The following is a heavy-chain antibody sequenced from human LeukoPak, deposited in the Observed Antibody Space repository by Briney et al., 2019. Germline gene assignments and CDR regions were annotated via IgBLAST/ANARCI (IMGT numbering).Heavy chain of an antibody. CDR2: IWYDGSNK. J-gene: IGHJ6*04. V-gene: IGHV3-33*06. CDR3: AKDPTGYCTSMDV. D-gene: IGHD2-8*01. Sequence: PGGSLRLSCAASGFTFSSYGMHWVRQAPGKGLEWVAVIWYDGSNKYYADSVKGRFTISRDNSKNTLYLQMNSLRAEDTAVYYCAKDPTGYCTSMDVWGKGTTVTVSS. CDR1: GFTFSSYG.